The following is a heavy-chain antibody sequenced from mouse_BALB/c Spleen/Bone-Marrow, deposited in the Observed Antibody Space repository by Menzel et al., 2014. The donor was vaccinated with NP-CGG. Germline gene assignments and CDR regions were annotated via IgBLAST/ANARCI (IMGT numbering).Heavy chain of an antibody. V-gene: IGHV5-6-3*01. D-gene: IGHD2-1*01. J-gene: IGHJ2*01. CDR2: INSNGGST. CDR3: ARGNYGNYVDYFDY. CDR1: GFTFSSYG. Sequence: EVQLQQSGGGSVQPGGSLKLSCAASGFTFSSYGMSWVRQTPDKRLELVASINSNGGSTYYPDSVKGRFTISRDNAKNTLSLQMSSLKSEDTAMYYCARGNYGNYVDYFDYWGQGTTLTVSS.